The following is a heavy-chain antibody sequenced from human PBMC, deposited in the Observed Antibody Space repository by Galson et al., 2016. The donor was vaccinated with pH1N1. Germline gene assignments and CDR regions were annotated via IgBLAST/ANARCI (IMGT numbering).Heavy chain of an antibody. Sequence: AEVKKAGESLKISCKASGATFNSYGIHWVRQAPGKGLEWMGDINPVFGTTNYAQRFQDRVTITAHDMELSGLRSEDTAIYYCATFSSSSSWRSLDVWGQGTTVTVSS. D-gene: IGHD6-6*01. CDR2: INPVFGTT. J-gene: IGHJ3*01. V-gene: IGHV1-69*01. CDR1: GATFNSYG. CDR3: ATFSSSSSWRSLDV.